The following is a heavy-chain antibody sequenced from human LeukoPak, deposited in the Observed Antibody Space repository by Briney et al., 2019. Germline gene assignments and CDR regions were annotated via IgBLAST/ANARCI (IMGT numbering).Heavy chain of an antibody. CDR1: GGSISSNSYY. CDR3: ARMTTRGLYYFDY. CDR2: IHYSGSS. J-gene: IGHJ4*02. V-gene: IGHV4-39*07. D-gene: IGHD4-17*01. Sequence: SETLSLTCIVSGGSISSNSYYWGWIRQPPGKGLEWIGSIHYSGSSNYNPSLKSRVTISVDTSKNQFSLKLSSVTAADTAVYYCARMTTRGLYYFDYWGQGTLVTVSS.